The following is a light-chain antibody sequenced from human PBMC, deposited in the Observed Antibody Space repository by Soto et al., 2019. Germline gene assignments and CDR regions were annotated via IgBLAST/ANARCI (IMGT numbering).Light chain of an antibody. Sequence: EIVLTQSPGTLSLYPGERATLSYRASQSVSSSYLAWYQQKPGQAPRLLIYGASSRATGIPDRFSGSGSGTDFTLTISRLEPEDFAVYYCPQYGSSTWTFGQGTKVDIK. J-gene: IGKJ1*01. CDR3: PQYGSSTWT. CDR2: GAS. CDR1: QSVSSSY. V-gene: IGKV3-20*01.